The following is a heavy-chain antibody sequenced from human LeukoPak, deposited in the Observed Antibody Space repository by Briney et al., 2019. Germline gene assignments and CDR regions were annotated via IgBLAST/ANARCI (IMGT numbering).Heavy chain of an antibody. CDR2: INPNSGGT. CDR1: GYTFTGYY. J-gene: IGHJ3*02. V-gene: IGHV1-2*02. D-gene: IGHD2-15*01. CDR3: ARVRWRYCSGGSCYWLYAFDI. Sequence: ASVKVSCKASGYTFTGYYMHWVRQAPGQGLEWMGWINPNSGGTNYAQKFQGRVTMTRDTSTSTAYMELSRLRSDDTAVYYCARVRWRYCSGGSCYWLYAFDIWGQGTMVTVSS.